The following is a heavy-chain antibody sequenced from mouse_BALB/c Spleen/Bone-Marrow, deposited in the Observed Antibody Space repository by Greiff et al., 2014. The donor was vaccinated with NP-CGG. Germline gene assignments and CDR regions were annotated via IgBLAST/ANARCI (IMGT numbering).Heavy chain of an antibody. CDR3: ARNGYYGWMTY. V-gene: IGHV4-1*02. J-gene: IGHJ3*01. Sequence: EVKLMESGGGLVQPGGSLKLSCAASGFDFSGYWMTWVRQAPGKGLEWIGEINPDSRTINYKPSLKEIFIMSRDNAKNTLYLQMSKVRSEDTALYYCARNGYYGWMTYWGQGTLVTVSA. CDR1: GFDFSGYW. CDR2: INPDSRTI. D-gene: IGHD1-2*01.